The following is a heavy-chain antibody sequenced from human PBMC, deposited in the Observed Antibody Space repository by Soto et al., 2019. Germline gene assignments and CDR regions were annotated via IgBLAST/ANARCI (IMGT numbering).Heavy chain of an antibody. J-gene: IGHJ4*02. CDR2: IYYSGST. CDR1: GGSICSYD. CDR3: ARELPNGSLDY. Sequence: SDTMSLTCTVSGGSICSYDGSGIRQPPGKGLEWIGYIYYSGSTNYNPSLKSRVTISVDTSKNQFSLKLSSVTAADTAVYYCARELPNGSLDYWGQGTLVTVSS. D-gene: IGHD2-8*01. V-gene: IGHV4-59*01.